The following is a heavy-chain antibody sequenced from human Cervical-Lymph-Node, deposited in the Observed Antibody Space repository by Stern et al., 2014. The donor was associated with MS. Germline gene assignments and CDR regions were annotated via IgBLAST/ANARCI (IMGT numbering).Heavy chain of an antibody. J-gene: IGHJ4*02. CDR3: ARVGRGYISGYSFDY. V-gene: IGHV3-53*01. CDR1: GFTVSSSY. CDR2: IHNGGAT. Sequence: EVHLVESGGGFIQPGGSLRLSCAASGFTVSSSYMSWVRQAPGKGLEWVSAIHNGGATYYADSVKGRFTISRDNSKNTLYFQMSSLRAEDTAVYYCARVGRGYISGYSFDYWAQGTLVTVSS. D-gene: IGHD5-18*01.